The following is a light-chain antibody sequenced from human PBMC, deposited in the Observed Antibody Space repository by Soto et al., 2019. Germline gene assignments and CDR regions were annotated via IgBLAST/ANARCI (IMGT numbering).Light chain of an antibody. V-gene: IGKV1-39*01. CDR3: QQSYNSPQT. J-gene: IGKJ1*01. CDR2: AAS. Sequence: IQMTQSPSSLSASVGDRVTISCRASQTIMTYLNWYQLKPGKPPRLLIYAASSLQSGVPSRFSGSGSGTDFTLTISSLQPEDFATYSCQQSYNSPQTFGRGTKVDIK. CDR1: QTIMTY.